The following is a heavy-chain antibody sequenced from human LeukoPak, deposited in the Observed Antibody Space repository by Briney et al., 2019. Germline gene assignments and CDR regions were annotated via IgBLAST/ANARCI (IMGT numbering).Heavy chain of an antibody. J-gene: IGHJ4*02. Sequence: GGSLRLSCAASGNYWMHWVRQAPGKGLVWVSHINGDGSWTTYADSVKGRFTISKDNAKDTVYLQMNNLRAEDTAVYYCVSFYETYWGQGTLVTVSS. D-gene: IGHD2-2*01. CDR3: VSFYETY. CDR2: INGDGSWT. CDR1: GNYW. V-gene: IGHV3-74*01.